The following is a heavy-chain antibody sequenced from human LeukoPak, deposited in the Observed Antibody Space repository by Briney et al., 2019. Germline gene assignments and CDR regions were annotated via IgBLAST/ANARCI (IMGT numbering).Heavy chain of an antibody. CDR1: GASLSDYY. V-gene: IGHV4-59*08. J-gene: IGHJ4*02. D-gene: IGHD3-9*01. Sequence: SETLSLTCTVSGASLSDYYWSWVWQPPGKGLEWMGYIYYTGSTNYNPSLKSRVTMSVDTSKNQISLKLSSVTAADSAVYYCVRRVRYFGQNDYWGQGTLVTVSS. CDR2: IYYTGST. CDR3: VRRVRYFGQNDY.